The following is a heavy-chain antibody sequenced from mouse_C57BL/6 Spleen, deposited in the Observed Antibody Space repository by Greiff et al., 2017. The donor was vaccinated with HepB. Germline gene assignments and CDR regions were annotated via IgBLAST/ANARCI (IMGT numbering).Heavy chain of an antibody. CDR2: INPRSGNT. CDR1: GYTFTSYG. D-gene: IGHD2-4*01. CDR3: ARSDYDDYGMDY. Sequence: VQLQHSGAELARPGASVKLSCKASGYTFTSYGISWVKQRTGQGLEWIGEINPRSGNTYYNEKFKGKATLTADKSSSTAYMELRSLTSEGSAVYFCARSDYDDYGMDYWGQGTSVTGSS. V-gene: IGHV1-81*01. J-gene: IGHJ4*01.